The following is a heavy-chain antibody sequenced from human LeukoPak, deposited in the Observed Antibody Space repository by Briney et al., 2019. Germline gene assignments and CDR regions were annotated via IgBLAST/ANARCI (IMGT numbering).Heavy chain of an antibody. CDR2: IYYSGST. Sequence: PSETLSLTCTVSGVSISSSNSYWSWIRQPPGKGLEWIGYIYYSGSTNYNPSLKSRVTISVDTSKNQFSLKLSSVTAADTAVYYCAREKIYDSGRDWFDPWGQGTLVTVSS. V-gene: IGHV4-61*01. D-gene: IGHD3-10*01. CDR3: AREKIYDSGRDWFDP. J-gene: IGHJ5*02. CDR1: GVSISSSNSY.